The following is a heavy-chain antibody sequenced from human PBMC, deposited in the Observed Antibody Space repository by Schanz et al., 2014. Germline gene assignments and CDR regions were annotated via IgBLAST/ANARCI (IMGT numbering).Heavy chain of an antibody. Sequence: EVQLVESGGGLVQPGESLRVSCAASGFTFSNYWMSWVRQTPEKGLEWVSYISTSSTTRYYAASLRGRFTISRDDAKNSVYLQMNSLRDEDTAVYYCARGEFGRLFPTWFDPWGQGTLVTVSS. V-gene: IGHV3-48*02. J-gene: IGHJ5*02. CDR3: ARGEFGRLFPTWFDP. D-gene: IGHD3-10*01. CDR1: GFTFSNYW. CDR2: ISTSSTTR.